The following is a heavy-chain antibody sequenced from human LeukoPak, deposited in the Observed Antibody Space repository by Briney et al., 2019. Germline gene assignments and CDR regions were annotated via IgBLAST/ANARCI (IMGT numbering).Heavy chain of an antibody. V-gene: IGHV3-21*01. D-gene: IGHD3-22*01. CDR3: AGYYYDSSGYYRLFDY. J-gene: IGHJ4*02. CDR2: ISSSSSYI. Sequence: GGSLRLSCAASGFTFSSYSGNWVRQAPGKGLEWVSSISSSSSYIYYADSVKGRFTISRDNAKNSLYLQMNSLRAEDTAVYYCAGYYYDSSGYYRLFDYWGQGTLVTVSS. CDR1: GFTFSSYS.